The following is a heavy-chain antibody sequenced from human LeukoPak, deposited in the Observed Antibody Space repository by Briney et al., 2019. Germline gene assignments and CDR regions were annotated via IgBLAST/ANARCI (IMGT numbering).Heavy chain of an antibody. J-gene: IGHJ4*02. D-gene: IGHD2-2*02. CDR3: AREGRVPAAIWGAMSEPLSY. CDR2: ISYDGSNK. CDR1: GFTFSSYA. V-gene: IGHV3-30*04. Sequence: GGSLRLSCAASGFTFSSYAMHWVRQAPGKGLEWAAVISYDGSNKYYADSVKGRFTISRDNSKNTLYLQMNSLRAEDTAVYYCAREGRVPAAIWGAMSEPLSYWGQGTLVTVSS.